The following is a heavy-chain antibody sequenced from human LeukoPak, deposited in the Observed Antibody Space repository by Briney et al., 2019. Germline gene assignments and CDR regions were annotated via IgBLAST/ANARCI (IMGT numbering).Heavy chain of an antibody. Sequence: PSETLSLTCTVSGGSMSPYHWGWIRQPPGKGLEWTGYIYYSGSTNYNPSLKSRVTISVDTSKNQFSLKLSSVTAADTAVYYCARLIYDSTPLFDYWGQGTLVTVSS. CDR1: GGSMSPYH. J-gene: IGHJ4*02. CDR3: ARLIYDSTPLFDY. CDR2: IYYSGST. V-gene: IGHV4-59*08. D-gene: IGHD3-22*01.